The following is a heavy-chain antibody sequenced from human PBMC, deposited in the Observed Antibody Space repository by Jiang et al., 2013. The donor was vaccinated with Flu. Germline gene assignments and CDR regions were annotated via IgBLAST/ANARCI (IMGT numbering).Heavy chain of an antibody. V-gene: IGHV4-61*02. CDR3: AREYGTWSYAYYFDY. J-gene: IGHJ4*02. CDR1: GGSISSGSYY. D-gene: IGHD1-26*01. Sequence: GSGLVKPSQTLSLTCTVSGGSISSGSYYWSWIRQPAGKGLEWIGRIYTSGSTNYNPSLKSRVTISVDTSKNQFSLKLSSVTAADTAVYYCAREYGTWSYAYYFDYWGQG. CDR2: IYTSGST.